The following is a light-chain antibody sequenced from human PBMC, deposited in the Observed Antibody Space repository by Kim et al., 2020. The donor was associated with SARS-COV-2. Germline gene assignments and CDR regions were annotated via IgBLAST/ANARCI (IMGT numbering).Light chain of an antibody. CDR3: QSYDSSNWV. V-gene: IGLV6-57*03. J-gene: IGLJ3*02. CDR2: EDN. CDR1: SGSIASNY. Sequence: GKKVTISCTRSSGSIASNYVQWYQQRPGSAPPTVIYEDNQRPSGAPDRFSGSIDSSSNSASLTISGLKTEDEADYYCQSYDSSNWVFGGGTQLTVL.